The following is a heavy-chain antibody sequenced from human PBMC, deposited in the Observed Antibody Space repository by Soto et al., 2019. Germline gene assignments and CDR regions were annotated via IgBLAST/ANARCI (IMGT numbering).Heavy chain of an antibody. V-gene: IGHV3-7*03. Sequence: GGSLRLSCAASGFTFGDYWMSWVRQAPGKGLEWVAHVKKDGSENYYVDSVTGRFTVSRDNTKNSLYLQMNSLRAEDTAVYYCAKLGSGYYTGLYFDYWGQGTLVTVSS. J-gene: IGHJ4*02. D-gene: IGHD3-3*01. CDR3: AKLGSGYYTGLYFDY. CDR2: VKKDGSEN. CDR1: GFTFGDYW.